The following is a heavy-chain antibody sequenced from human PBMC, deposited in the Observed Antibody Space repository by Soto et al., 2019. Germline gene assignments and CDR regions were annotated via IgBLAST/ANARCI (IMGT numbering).Heavy chain of an antibody. J-gene: IGHJ4*02. CDR1: EFSFSISP. CDR3: ARDPKTTGGQHWAFNYFDS. CDR2: ISYDGTNK. Sequence: GGSLRLSCAASEFSFSISPMHWVRQAPGKGPEWVALISYDGTNKFYADSVKGRFTISRDNSKSTLYLHVDSLRPEDAAVYYCARDPKTTGGQHWAFNYFDSWGQGTLVTVSS. D-gene: IGHD2-8*02. V-gene: IGHV3-30-3*01.